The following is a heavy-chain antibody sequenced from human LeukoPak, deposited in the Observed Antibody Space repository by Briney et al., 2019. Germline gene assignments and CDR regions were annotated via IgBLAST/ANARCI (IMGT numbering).Heavy chain of an antibody. Sequence: SETLSLTCTVSGGSISSSSYYWSWIRQPPGKGLEWIGEINHSGSTNYNPSLKSRVTISVDTSKNQFSLKLSSVTAADTAVYYCARLRGPTGDSSGYYLGYDYWGQGTLVTVSS. CDR3: ARLRGPTGDSSGYYLGYDY. V-gene: IGHV4-39*07. CDR2: INHSGST. D-gene: IGHD3-22*01. CDR1: GGSISSSSYY. J-gene: IGHJ4*02.